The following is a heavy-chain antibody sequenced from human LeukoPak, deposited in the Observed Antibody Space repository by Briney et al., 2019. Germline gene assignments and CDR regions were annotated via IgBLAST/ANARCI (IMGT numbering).Heavy chain of an antibody. Sequence: GESLKISGKGSGYSFTSYWIGWVRQMPGKGLEWMGIIYPGDSDTRYSPSFQGQVTISADKSISTAYLQWSSLKASDTAMYYCVGGDYYDSSGYYFSYWGQGTLVTVSS. V-gene: IGHV5-51*01. CDR1: GYSFTSYW. J-gene: IGHJ4*02. CDR3: VGGDYYDSSGYYFSY. D-gene: IGHD3-22*01. CDR2: IYPGDSDT.